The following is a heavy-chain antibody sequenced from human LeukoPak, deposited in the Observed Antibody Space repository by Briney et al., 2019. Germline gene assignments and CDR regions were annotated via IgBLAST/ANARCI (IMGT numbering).Heavy chain of an antibody. J-gene: IGHJ4*02. CDR1: GYTFTGYY. CDR3: ARDTAAAGIDY. V-gene: IGHV1-2*04. Sequence: ASVKVSCKASGYTFTGYYIHWLRQAPGQGLEWMGWIAANSGDTNYAQKFRGWVTMTRDTSVSTAYVELSRLRSDDTAVYYCARDTAAAGIDYWGQGTLVTVSS. D-gene: IGHD6-13*01. CDR2: IAANSGDT.